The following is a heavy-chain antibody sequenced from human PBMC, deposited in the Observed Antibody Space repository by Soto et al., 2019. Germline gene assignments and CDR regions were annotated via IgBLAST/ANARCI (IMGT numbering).Heavy chain of an antibody. Sequence: ASVKVSCKASGYTFTGYYMHWVRQAPGQGLEWMGWINPNSGGTNYAQKFRGRVTMTRDTSISTAYMELSRLRSDDTAVYYCARDAGYSGYDYYYYYGMDVWGQGTTVTVSS. J-gene: IGHJ6*02. V-gene: IGHV1-2*02. D-gene: IGHD5-12*01. CDR1: GYTFTGYY. CDR2: INPNSGGT. CDR3: ARDAGYSGYDYYYYYGMDV.